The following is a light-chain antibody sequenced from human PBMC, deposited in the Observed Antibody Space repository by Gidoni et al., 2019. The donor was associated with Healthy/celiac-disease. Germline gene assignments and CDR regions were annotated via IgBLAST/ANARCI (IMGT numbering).Light chain of an antibody. CDR1: QRISDW. Sequence: DIQMTQSPSTLSASVGDRVTITCRASQRISDWLAWYQQTPGKAPKLLIYKASSLESGVPSRFSGSGSGTEFTLTISSLQPDDFATYYCQQYNSYSPYTFGQXTKLEIK. V-gene: IGKV1-5*03. CDR2: KAS. J-gene: IGKJ2*01. CDR3: QQYNSYSPYT.